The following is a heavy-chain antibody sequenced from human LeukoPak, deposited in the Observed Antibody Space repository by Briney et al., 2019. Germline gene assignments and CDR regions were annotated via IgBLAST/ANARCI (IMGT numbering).Heavy chain of an antibody. V-gene: IGHV4-59*01. Sequence: SETLSLTCTVSGGSISSYYRSWIRQPPGKGLEWIGYIYYSGSTNYNPSLKSRVTISVDTSKNQFSLKLSSVTAADTAVYYCARSLGKLDYWGQGTLVTVSS. D-gene: IGHD7-27*01. J-gene: IGHJ4*02. CDR1: GGSISSYY. CDR2: IYYSGST. CDR3: ARSLGKLDY.